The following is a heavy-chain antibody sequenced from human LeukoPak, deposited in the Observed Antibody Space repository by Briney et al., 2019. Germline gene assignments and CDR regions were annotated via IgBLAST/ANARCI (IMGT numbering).Heavy chain of an antibody. CDR3: ASDDSSGYLWWFDP. J-gene: IGHJ5*02. V-gene: IGHV1-69*05. CDR2: IIPIFGTA. D-gene: IGHD3-22*01. CDR1: GGTFSSYA. Sequence: TSVKVSCKASGGTFSSYAISWVRQAPGQGLEGMGRIIPIFGTANYAQKFQGRVTITTDESTSTAYMELSSLKSEDTAVYYCASDDSSGYLWWFDPWGREPWSPSPQ.